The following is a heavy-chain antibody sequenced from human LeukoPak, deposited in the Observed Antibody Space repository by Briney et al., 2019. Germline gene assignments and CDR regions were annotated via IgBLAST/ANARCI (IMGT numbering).Heavy chain of an antibody. CDR2: ISAYNGNT. J-gene: IGHJ3*02. D-gene: IGHD6-13*01. Sequence: GASVKVSCTASAYTFTDYGISWVRQAPGQGLEWMGWISAYNGNTNYAQKLQGRVTMTTDTSTTTAYMELRSLTSDDTAVYYCARGPVEQQLVADAFDIWGQGTMVTVSS. V-gene: IGHV1-18*01. CDR3: ARGPVEQQLVADAFDI. CDR1: AYTFTDYG.